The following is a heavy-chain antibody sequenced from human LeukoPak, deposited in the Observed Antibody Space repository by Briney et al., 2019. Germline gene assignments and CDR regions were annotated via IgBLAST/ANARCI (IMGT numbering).Heavy chain of an antibody. CDR2: IYYSGST. CDR1: GGSTSSYY. Sequence: SETLSLTCTVSGGSTSSYYWSWIRQPPGKGLEWIGYIYYSGSTNYNPSLKSRVTISVDTSKNQFSLKLSSVTAADTAVYYCARGHVTVDPWGQGTLVTVSS. CDR3: ARGHVTVDP. V-gene: IGHV4-59*12. J-gene: IGHJ5*02.